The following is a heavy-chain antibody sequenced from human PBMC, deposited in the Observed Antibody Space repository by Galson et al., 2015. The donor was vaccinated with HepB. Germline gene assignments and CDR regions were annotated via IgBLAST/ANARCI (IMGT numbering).Heavy chain of an antibody. CDR2: IWYDGGNK. J-gene: IGHJ4*02. CDR3: AKDQLEAVAGRGIDY. CDR1: GFTFSSYG. D-gene: IGHD6-19*01. Sequence: SLRLSCAASGFTFSSYGMHWVRQAPGKGLEWVAVIWYDGGNKYYADSVKGRFTISRDNSKNTLYLQMNSLRAEDTAVYYCAKDQLEAVAGRGIDYWGQGTLVTVSS. V-gene: IGHV3-33*06.